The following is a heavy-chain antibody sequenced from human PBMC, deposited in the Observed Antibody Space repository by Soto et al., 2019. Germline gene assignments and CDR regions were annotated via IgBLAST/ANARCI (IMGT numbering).Heavy chain of an antibody. CDR1: GYTFTSYG. V-gene: IGHV1-2*04. J-gene: IGHJ5*02. CDR3: ARDLSRTYGRNWFDP. Sequence: ASVKVSCKASGYTFTSYGISWVRQAPGQGLEWMGWINPNSGGTNYAQKFQGWVTMTRDTSISTAYMELSRLRSDDTAVYYCARDLSRTYGRNWFDPWGQGTLVTVSS. CDR2: INPNSGGT. D-gene: IGHD4-17*01.